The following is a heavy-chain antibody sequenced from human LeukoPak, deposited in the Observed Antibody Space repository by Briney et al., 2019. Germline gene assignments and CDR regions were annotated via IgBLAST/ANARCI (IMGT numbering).Heavy chain of an antibody. CDR3: AKTPGVWGSYRYTGLDY. J-gene: IGHJ4*02. D-gene: IGHD3-16*02. CDR2: ISYDGSNK. Sequence: GGSLRLSCAASGFTFGSYAMSWVRQAPGKGLEWVAVISYDGSNKYYADSVKGRFTISRDNSKNTLYLQMNSLRAEDTAVYYRAKTPGVWGSYRYTGLDYWGQGTLVTVSS. V-gene: IGHV3-30*18. CDR1: GFTFGSYA.